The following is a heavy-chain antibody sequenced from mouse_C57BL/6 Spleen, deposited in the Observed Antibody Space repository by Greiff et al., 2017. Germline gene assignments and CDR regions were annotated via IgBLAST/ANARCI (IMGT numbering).Heavy chain of an antibody. CDR1: GYTFTSYW. D-gene: IGHD1-1*01. V-gene: IGHV1-69*01. CDR2: IDPSDSYT. Sequence: QVQLQQPGAELVMPGASVKLSCKASGYTFTSYWMHWVKQRPGQGLEWIGEIDPSDSYTNYNQKFKGKSTLTVDKSSSTAYMQLSSLTSEDSAVYYCASRGYYYGSSYYYFDYWGQGTTLTVSS. CDR3: ASRGYYYGSSYYYFDY. J-gene: IGHJ2*01.